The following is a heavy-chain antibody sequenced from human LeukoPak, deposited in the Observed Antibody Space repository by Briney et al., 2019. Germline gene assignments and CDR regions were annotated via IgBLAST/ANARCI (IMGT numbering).Heavy chain of an antibody. CDR2: MNPGSGNT. Sequence: ASVTVSCKASGYTFTSYDINWVRQATGQGLEWMGYMNPGSGNTVYAQKFQGRVTMTWDTSINAAYMELSSLRSDDTAVYYCAREPRRFGDWGQGTLVTVSS. CDR3: AREPRRFGD. V-gene: IGHV1-8*01. J-gene: IGHJ4*02. D-gene: IGHD3-10*01. CDR1: GYTFTSYD.